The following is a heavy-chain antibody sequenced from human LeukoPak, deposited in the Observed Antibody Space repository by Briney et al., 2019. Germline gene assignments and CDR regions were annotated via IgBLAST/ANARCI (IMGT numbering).Heavy chain of an antibody. CDR3: AKDSNYYGSGSYFPY. Sequence: PGGSLRLSCAASGFTFSSYAMSWVRQASGKGVEWVSAISGSVGSTYSAHSLKGRFTISIDISKNPLYLQMNSLRAEDTAVYYCAKDSNYYGSGSYFPYWGQGTLVTVSS. CDR1: GFTFSSYA. V-gene: IGHV3-23*01. CDR2: ISGSVGST. D-gene: IGHD3-10*01. J-gene: IGHJ4*02.